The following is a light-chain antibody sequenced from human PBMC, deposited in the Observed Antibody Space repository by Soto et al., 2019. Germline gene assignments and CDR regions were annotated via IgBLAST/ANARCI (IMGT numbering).Light chain of an antibody. J-gene: IGKJ4*01. V-gene: IGKV1-8*01. CDR3: QHYYSYPLT. Sequence: AIRMTQSPSSFSASTGDRVTITCRASQGISSYLAWYQQKPGKAPKLLIYAASTLQSGVPSRFSGSGSGTEFTLTISCLQSEDFATYYCQHYYSYPLTFGGGTKVEIK. CDR2: AAS. CDR1: QGISSY.